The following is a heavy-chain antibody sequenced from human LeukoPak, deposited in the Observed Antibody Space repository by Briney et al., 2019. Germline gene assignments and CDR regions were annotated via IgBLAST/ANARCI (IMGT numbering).Heavy chain of an antibody. J-gene: IGHJ4*02. CDR3: ARDYRYSYSN. D-gene: IGHD5-18*01. CDR2: ISSNGGST. Sequence: PGGSLRLSCSASGFTFSSYAMHWVRQAPGKGLEYVSAISSNGGSTYYADSVKGRFTISRDNAKNTLYLQMNSLRAEDTAVYYCARDYRYSYSNWGQGTLVTVSS. CDR1: GFTFSSYA. V-gene: IGHV3-64*04.